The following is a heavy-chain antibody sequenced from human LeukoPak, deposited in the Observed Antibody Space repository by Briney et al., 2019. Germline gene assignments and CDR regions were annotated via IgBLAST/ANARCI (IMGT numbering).Heavy chain of an antibody. CDR1: GYTFTSYG. Sequence: ASVKVSCKASGYTFTSYGISWVRQAPGQGLEWMGWISAYNGNTNYAQKLQGRVTMTTDTSTSTAYMELRSLRSDDTAVYYCARDPYQDPGIAVVGMRFDYWGQGILVTVSS. D-gene: IGHD6-19*01. V-gene: IGHV1-18*04. CDR3: ARDPYQDPGIAVVGMRFDY. CDR2: ISAYNGNT. J-gene: IGHJ4*02.